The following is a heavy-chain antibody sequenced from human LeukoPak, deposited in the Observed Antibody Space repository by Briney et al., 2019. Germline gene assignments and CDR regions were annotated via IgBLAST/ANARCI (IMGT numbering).Heavy chain of an antibody. D-gene: IGHD3-22*01. J-gene: IGHJ6*03. Sequence: ASVKVSCKVSGYTLTELSMHWVRQAPGKGLEWMGGFDPEDGETFYAQKFQGRVTMTEDTSTDTAYMELSSLRSEDTAVYYCTSPNYYDSSGYYWENMDVWGKGTTVTISS. V-gene: IGHV1-24*01. CDR1: GYTLTELS. CDR2: FDPEDGET. CDR3: TSPNYYDSSGYYWENMDV.